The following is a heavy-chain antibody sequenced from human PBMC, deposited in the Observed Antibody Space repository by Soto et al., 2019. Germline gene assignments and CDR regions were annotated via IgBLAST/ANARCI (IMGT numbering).Heavy chain of an antibody. V-gene: IGHV3-9*01. Sequence: EVQLVESGGGLVRPGRSLRLSCTASGFTFDDYAMHWVRQAPGRGLEWVSGITWNSGNIAYADSVKDRFTIAREYDNNSLYLQMNSLRPEDTALYYCVKDSYADFHRVLSTAEYFFDYWGHGTLVTVSS. CDR1: GFTFDDYA. CDR2: ITWNSGNI. D-gene: IGHD2-2*01. J-gene: IGHJ4*01. CDR3: VKDSYADFHRVLSTAEYFFDY.